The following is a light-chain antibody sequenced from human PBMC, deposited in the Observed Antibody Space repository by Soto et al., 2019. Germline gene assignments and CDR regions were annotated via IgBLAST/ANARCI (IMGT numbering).Light chain of an antibody. J-gene: IGLJ1*01. CDR2: EVS. CDR3: SAYAGSNNFV. CDR1: SIDIGDNY. V-gene: IGLV2-8*01. Sequence: QSVLTQPPSASGSPGQSVTISCTGTSIDIGDNYVSWYQQHPGKAPKLIIYEVSLRPSGVPDRFSGSKSGNTASLTVSGLQTEDEADYYCSAYAGSNNFVFGSGTKVTVL.